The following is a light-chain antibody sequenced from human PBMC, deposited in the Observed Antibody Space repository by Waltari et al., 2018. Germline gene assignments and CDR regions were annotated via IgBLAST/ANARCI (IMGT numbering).Light chain of an antibody. CDR2: RNT. CDR3: QTVDDTNKYVL. V-gene: IGLV3-25*03. Sequence: SSDLTQTPSISVSTGQTAILTRSGAVLDDKYISWFQKKSGQAPVAVIRRNTVRPPEIPARFSGSDSLTTATLTIIGVQPEDEADYYCQTVDDTNKYVLFGGGTKLTVL. J-gene: IGLJ3*02. CDR1: VLDDKY.